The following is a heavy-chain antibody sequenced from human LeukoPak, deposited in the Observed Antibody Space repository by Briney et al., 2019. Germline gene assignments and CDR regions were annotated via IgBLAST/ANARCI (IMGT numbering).Heavy chain of an antibody. Sequence: GGSLRLSCAVSGFTFSTFSMNWVRQAPGKGLEWVSSISSRSSYIYYADSLKGRFTISRDNAKNSLYLQMNSLRAEDTAVYYCARDVAYYYESSGYYSLGFDIWGQGTMVTVSS. V-gene: IGHV3-21*01. CDR2: ISSRSSYI. CDR1: GFTFSTFS. CDR3: ARDVAYYYESSGYYSLGFDI. D-gene: IGHD3-22*01. J-gene: IGHJ3*02.